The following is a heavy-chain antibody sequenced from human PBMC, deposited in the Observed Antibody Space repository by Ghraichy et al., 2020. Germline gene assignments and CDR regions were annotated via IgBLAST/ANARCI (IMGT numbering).Heavy chain of an antibody. J-gene: IGHJ4*02. CDR2: ISSSSSYI. V-gene: IGHV3-21*01. CDR1: GFTFSSYS. D-gene: IGHD3-3*01. Sequence: GGSLRLSCAASGFTFSSYSMNWVRQAPGKGLEWVSSISSSSSYIYYADSVKGRFTISRDNAKNSLYLQMNSLRAEDTAVYYCAREDDFWSGCIDYWGQGTLVTVSS. CDR3: AREDDFWSGCIDY.